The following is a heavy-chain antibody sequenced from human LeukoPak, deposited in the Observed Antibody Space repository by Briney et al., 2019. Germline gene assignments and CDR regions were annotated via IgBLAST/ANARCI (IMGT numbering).Heavy chain of an antibody. CDR2: ISGSGGST. J-gene: IGHJ4*02. V-gene: IGHV3-23*01. Sequence: GGTLRLSCAASGFTFSSYAMSWVRQAPGKGLEWVSAISGSGGSTYYADSVKGRFTISRDNSKNTLYLQMNSLRAEDTAVYYCAKSLVAGSLFDYWGQGTLVTVSS. CDR1: GFTFSSYA. D-gene: IGHD6-19*01. CDR3: AKSLVAGSLFDY.